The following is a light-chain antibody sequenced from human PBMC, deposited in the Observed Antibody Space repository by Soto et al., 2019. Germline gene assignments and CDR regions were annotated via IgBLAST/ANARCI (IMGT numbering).Light chain of an antibody. J-gene: IGLJ2*01. V-gene: IGLV1-44*01. CDR3: ASWDDSLNGRL. CDR2: SNN. CDR1: SSNIGINT. Sequence: QSALTQPPSASGTPGQRVTISCSGSSSNIGINTVNWYQQVPGTAPKLLIYSNNLRPSGVPDRFSGSKSGTSASLAISGLQSEDEGDYYCASWDDSLNGRLFGGGTKLTVL.